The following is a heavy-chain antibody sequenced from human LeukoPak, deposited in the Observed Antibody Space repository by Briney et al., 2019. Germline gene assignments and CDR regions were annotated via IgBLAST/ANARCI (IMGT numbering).Heavy chain of an antibody. Sequence: GGSLRLSCAASGFTFSTYWMHWVRQAPGKGLVWVSRLKSDGISTSYADSVKGRFTISRDNAKNTLYLQMNSLRAEDTAVYHCASSGMVTTTNVFDIWGQGTMVTVSS. V-gene: IGHV3-74*01. CDR3: ASSGMVTTTNVFDI. CDR1: GFTFSTYW. D-gene: IGHD4/OR15-4a*01. J-gene: IGHJ3*02. CDR2: LKSDGIST.